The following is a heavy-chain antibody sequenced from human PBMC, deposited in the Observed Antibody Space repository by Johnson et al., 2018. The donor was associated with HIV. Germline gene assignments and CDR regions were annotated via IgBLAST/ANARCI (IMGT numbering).Heavy chain of an antibody. D-gene: IGHD6-19*01. Sequence: MLLVESGGGLVQPGGSLRLSCAASGFTFSSYAMSWVRQAPGKGLEWVSAISGSGGSTYYADSVKGRFTISRDNSKNTLYLQMNSLRAEDTAVYYCARDWLTSRAVAGTSAFDIWGQGTMVTVSS. V-gene: IGHV3-23*04. CDR3: ARDWLTSRAVAGTSAFDI. CDR1: GFTFSSYA. J-gene: IGHJ3*02. CDR2: ISGSGGST.